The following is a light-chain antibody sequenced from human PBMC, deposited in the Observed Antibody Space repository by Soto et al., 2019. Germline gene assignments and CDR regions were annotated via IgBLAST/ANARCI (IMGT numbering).Light chain of an antibody. CDR2: AAS. J-gene: IGKJ4*01. CDR1: QSISSW. V-gene: IGKV1-5*01. Sequence: DIQMTQSPSTLSASVGDRVTITCRASQSISSWLAWYQQKPGKAPKLLIYAASSLQSGVPSRFSGSGSGTDFTLTISSLQPEDIATYYCQQYDNLPPALTFGGGTKVDIK. CDR3: QQYDNLPPALT.